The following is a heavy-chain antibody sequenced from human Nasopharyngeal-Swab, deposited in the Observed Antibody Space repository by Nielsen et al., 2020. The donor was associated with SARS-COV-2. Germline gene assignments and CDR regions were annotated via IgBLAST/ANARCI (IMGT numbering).Heavy chain of an antibody. V-gene: IGHV3-15*01. CDR2: IKSKTDGGTT. CDR3: TTDSPLEWLLLSLFKADDYYGMDV. D-gene: IGHD3-3*01. Sequence: GGSLRLSCAASGFTFSSYAMSWVRQAPGKGLEWVGRIKSKTDGGTTDYAAPVKGRFTISRDDSKSTLYLQMNSLKTEDTAVYYCTTDSPLEWLLLSLFKADDYYGMDVWGQGTTVTVSS. J-gene: IGHJ6*02. CDR1: GFTFSSYA.